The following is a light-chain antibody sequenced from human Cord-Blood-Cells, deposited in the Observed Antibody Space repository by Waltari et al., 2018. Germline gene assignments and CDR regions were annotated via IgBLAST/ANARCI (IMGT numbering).Light chain of an antibody. J-gene: IGKJ4*01. Sequence: DIQMTQSPSSLSASVGDRVTITCRASQSISSYLNWYQQKPGKAPKLLIYAASSLQSGVPSRFSGSGSETDFTLTISSLQPEDFATYYCQQSYSTPLFGGVTKVEIK. V-gene: IGKV1-39*01. CDR2: AAS. CDR3: QQSYSTPL. CDR1: QSISSY.